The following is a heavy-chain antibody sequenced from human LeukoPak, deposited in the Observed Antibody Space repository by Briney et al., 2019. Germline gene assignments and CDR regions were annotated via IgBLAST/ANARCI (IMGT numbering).Heavy chain of an antibody. CDR2: INHSGST. J-gene: IGHJ4*02. D-gene: IGHD3-9*01. CDR1: GGSFSGYY. Sequence: SETLSLTCAVYGGSFSGYYWSWIRQPPGKGLEWIGEINHSGSTNYNPSLKSRVTISVDTSKNQFSLKLSSVTAADTAVYYCARGHDILTGPNYWGQGTLVTVSS. V-gene: IGHV4-34*01. CDR3: ARGHDILTGPNY.